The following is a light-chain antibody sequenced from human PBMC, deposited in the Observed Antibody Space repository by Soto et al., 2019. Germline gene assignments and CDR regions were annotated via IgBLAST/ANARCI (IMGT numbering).Light chain of an antibody. Sequence: DLQMTQSPSSLSAAVGDRVTITCRASQSIARFLNWYQQKPGEVPKLLIFGASYLRSGVPSRFSGSGSGTHFALTITSLQPEDFAAYSCQQSHIAPYTFGQGTNL. J-gene: IGKJ2*01. V-gene: IGKV1-39*01. CDR2: GAS. CDR3: QQSHIAPYT. CDR1: QSIARF.